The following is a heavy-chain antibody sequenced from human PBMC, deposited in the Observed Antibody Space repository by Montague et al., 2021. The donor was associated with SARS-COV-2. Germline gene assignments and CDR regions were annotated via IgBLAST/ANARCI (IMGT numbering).Heavy chain of an antibody. CDR3: ARHLRVGNRWNGFEADY. CDR2: IFCSGST. J-gene: IGHJ4*02. D-gene: IGHD1-1*01. V-gene: IGHV4-39*01. Sequence: SESLSLTCTVSGXSISSTDHYWAWMRQPPGKGLEWIASIFCSGSTYYNPSLKSRVTISVDTSKNLFSLQLNSVTPADTSVYYCARHLRVGNRWNGFEADYWGQGALVSVSS. CDR1: GXSISSTDHY.